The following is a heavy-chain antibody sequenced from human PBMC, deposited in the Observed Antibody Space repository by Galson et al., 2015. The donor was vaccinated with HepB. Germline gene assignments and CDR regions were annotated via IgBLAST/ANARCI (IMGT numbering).Heavy chain of an antibody. CDR1: GFTFSSYA. V-gene: IGHV3-23*01. Sequence: SLRLSCAASGFTFSSYAMSWVRQAPRKGLEWVSGISGSGGSTNYADSVKGRFTISRDISKNTLYLQMNSLRAEDTAVYYCAKEVSPYCSGGSCSFDYWGPGTLVTVSS. D-gene: IGHD2-15*01. J-gene: IGHJ4*02. CDR2: ISGSGGST. CDR3: AKEVSPYCSGGSCSFDY.